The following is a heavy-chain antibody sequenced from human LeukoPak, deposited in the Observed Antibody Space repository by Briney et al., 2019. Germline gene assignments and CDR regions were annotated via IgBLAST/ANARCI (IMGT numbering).Heavy chain of an antibody. V-gene: IGHV3-7*01. CDR3: VSGFLQWLY. CDR2: TNPDGSIK. Sequence: PGGSLRLSCAASGFIFGGYWMSWVRQAPGRGLEWVANTNPDGSIKYYVDSVNGRFTISRGNAKNSLYLQMNSLRAEDTAVYYCVSGFLQWLYWGQGTLVTASS. J-gene: IGHJ4*02. CDR1: GFIFGGYW. D-gene: IGHD3-3*01.